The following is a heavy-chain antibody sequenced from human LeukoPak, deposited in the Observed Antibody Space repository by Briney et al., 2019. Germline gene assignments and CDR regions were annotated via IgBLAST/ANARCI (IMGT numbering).Heavy chain of an antibody. CDR1: GFTFSSYG. D-gene: IGHD5-12*01. J-gene: IGHJ6*03. Sequence: GGSLRHSCAASGFTFSSYGMHWVRQAPGKGLEWVAVISYDGSNKYYADSVKGRFTISRDNSKNTLYLQMNSLRAEDTAVYYCAKDMSVIVATDYYMDVWGKGTTVTVSS. CDR3: AKDMSVIVATDYYMDV. CDR2: ISYDGSNK. V-gene: IGHV3-30*18.